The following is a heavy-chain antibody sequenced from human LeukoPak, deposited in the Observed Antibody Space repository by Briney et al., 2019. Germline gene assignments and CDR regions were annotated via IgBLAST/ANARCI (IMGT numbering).Heavy chain of an antibody. Sequence: SSQTLSLTCTVSGGSISSGGYYWSWIRQPPGKGLEWIGYIYHSGSTYYSPSLKSRVTISVDRSKNQFSLKLSSVTAADTAVYYCARVPYSGSYYAGYWGQGTLVTVSS. V-gene: IGHV4-30-2*01. CDR1: GGSISSGGYY. D-gene: IGHD1-26*01. CDR2: IYHSGST. J-gene: IGHJ4*02. CDR3: ARVPYSGSYYAGY.